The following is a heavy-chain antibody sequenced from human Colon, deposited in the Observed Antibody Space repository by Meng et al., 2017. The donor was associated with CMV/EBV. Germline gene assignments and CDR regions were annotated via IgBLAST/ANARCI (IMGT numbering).Heavy chain of an antibody. CDR2: IRYDGSNK. Sequence: GGSLRLSCAASGFTFTTYGMTWVRQAPGKGLEWVAFIRYDGSNKYYADSVKGRFTISRDNSKNTLYLQMNSLRAEDTAVYYCAKSLGITIFGVVIDRPRNYGMDVWGQGTTVTVSS. V-gene: IGHV3-30*02. J-gene: IGHJ6*02. CDR3: AKSLGITIFGVVIDRPRNYGMDV. CDR1: GFTFTTYG. D-gene: IGHD3-3*01.